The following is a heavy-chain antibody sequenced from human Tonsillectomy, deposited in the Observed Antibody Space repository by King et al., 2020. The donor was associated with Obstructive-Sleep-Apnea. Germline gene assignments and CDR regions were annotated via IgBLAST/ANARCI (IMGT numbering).Heavy chain of an antibody. CDR1: GGSISSYY. J-gene: IGHJ5*02. CDR3: ARVGVDHDILTGHNHHRDWFDP. D-gene: IGHD3-9*01. CDR2: IYYNGST. Sequence: VQLQESGPGLVKPSETLSLTCTVSGGSISSYYWTWIRQPPGKGLEWIGYIYYNGSTNYNPSLKSRVNISVDTSKNQFSLKLSSVTAADTAVYYCARVGVDHDILTGHNHHRDWFDPWGQGTLVTVSS. V-gene: IGHV4-59*01.